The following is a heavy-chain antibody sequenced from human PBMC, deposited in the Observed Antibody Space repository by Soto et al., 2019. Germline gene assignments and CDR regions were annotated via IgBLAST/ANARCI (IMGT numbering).Heavy chain of an antibody. V-gene: IGHV4-59*11. Sequence: NPSETLSLTCSVSGDSLKNHYWAWIRHSPGKGLEWIGNIYDSGSTNYSPALKRRVSMSVDTSKNLFSLKMNSVTAADTAVYYCPRSSMVPVDYFDFWGQGTVVTVSS. CDR3: PRSSMVPVDYFDF. CDR2: IYDSGST. CDR1: GDSLKNHY. D-gene: IGHD3-10*01. J-gene: IGHJ4*02.